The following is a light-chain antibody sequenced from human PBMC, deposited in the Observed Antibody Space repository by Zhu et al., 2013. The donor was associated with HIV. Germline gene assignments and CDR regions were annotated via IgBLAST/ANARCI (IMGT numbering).Light chain of an antibody. V-gene: IGKV1-5*03. CDR3: QQYGSDPAT. CDR1: QSISSW. Sequence: DIQMTQSPSTLSASVGDRVTVTCRASQSISSWLAWYQQKPGKAPKVLISKASSLESGVPSRFSGSGSGTEFTLTISSLQPDDFATYYCQQYGSDPATFGPGTTVDIK. CDR2: KAS. J-gene: IGKJ3*01.